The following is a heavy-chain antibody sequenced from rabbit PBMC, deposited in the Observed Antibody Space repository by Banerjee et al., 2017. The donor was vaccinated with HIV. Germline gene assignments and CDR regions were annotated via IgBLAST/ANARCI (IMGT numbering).Heavy chain of an antibody. CDR3: ARDIGPSSDSDSL. CDR1: GFSFSSSYY. CDR2: IYTGSSGST. Sequence: QSLEESGGDLVKPGASLTLTCAASGFSFSSSYYMCWVRQAPGKGLEWIGCIYTGSSGSTYYASWAKGRFTISKTSSTTVTLQMTSLTAADTATYFCARDIGPSSDSDSLWGPGTLVTVS. J-gene: IGHJ4*01. D-gene: IGHD8-1*01. V-gene: IGHV1S40*01.